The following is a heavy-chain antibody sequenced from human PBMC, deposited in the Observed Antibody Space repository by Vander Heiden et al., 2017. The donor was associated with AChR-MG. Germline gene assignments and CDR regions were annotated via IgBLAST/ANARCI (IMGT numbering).Heavy chain of an antibody. V-gene: IGHV1-69*01. D-gene: IGHD5-18*01. CDR2: IIPIFGTS. CDR1: GGSFSSYA. J-gene: IGHJ6*02. CDR3: ARDGDTAMVHNYYYYGMDV. Sequence: QVQLVQSGAEVKKPGSSVKVSCKASGGSFSSYAISWVRQAPGQGLEWMGGIIPIFGTSNYAQKFQGRVTITADESTSTAYMELSSLRSEDTAVYYCARDGDTAMVHNYYYYGMDVWGQGTTVTVSS.